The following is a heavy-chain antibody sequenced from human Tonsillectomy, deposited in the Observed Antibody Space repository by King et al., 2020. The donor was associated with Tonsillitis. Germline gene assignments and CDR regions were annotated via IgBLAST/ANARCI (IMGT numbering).Heavy chain of an antibody. CDR3: GAGKGTFDY. CDR2: IKSDGSEK. V-gene: IGHV3-7*01. J-gene: IGHJ4*02. CDR1: GFTFSNYW. D-gene: IGHD6-19*01. Sequence: VQLVESGGGLVQPGGSLRLSCAASGFTFSNYWMTWVRQAPGKGLEWVANIKSDGSEKYYVDSVKGRLTISRDNAKSSLYLQVSSLRAEDTAVYYCGAGKGTFDYWGQGTLVTVSS.